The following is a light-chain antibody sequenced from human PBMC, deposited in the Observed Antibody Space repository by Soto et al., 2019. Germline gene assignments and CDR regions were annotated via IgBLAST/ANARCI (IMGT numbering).Light chain of an antibody. CDR1: QIVTNS. CDR2: DAS. Sequence: EFVVTQSPATLSLSPGERATRSCMPRQIVTNSLAWYQQIPGQAPRLLIYDASKRATGITARFSGSGSGTDVTFSISSLEPEDFAVYYCQLGRDTFVQGTKLEIK. V-gene: IGKV3-11*01. CDR3: QLGRDT. J-gene: IGKJ2*01.